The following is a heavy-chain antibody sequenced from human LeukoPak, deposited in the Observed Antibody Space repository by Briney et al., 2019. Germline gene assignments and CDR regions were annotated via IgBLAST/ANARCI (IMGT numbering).Heavy chain of an antibody. Sequence: SETLSLTCTVSGGSISSSSYYWGWLRQPPGKGLEWIGSIYYSGSTYYHPSLKSRVTISVDTSKNQFSLKLSSVTAADTAVYYCATPSTVTTNVDYWGQGTLVTVSS. J-gene: IGHJ4*02. CDR3: ATPSTVTTNVDY. V-gene: IGHV4-39*07. CDR1: GGSISSSSYY. CDR2: IYYSGST. D-gene: IGHD4-11*01.